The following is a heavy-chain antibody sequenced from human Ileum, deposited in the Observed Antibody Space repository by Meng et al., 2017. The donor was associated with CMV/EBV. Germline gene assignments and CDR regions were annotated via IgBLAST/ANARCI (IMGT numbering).Heavy chain of an antibody. J-gene: IGHJ4*02. D-gene: IGHD5-12*01. CDR2: TNQYGST. V-gene: IGHV4-34*01. CDR1: GAFSPYT. CDR3: VTADHHAIKY. Sequence: QVALQQWGHGRLKPSGTLSLTCSLGGAFSPYTWSWIRQAPGKGLEWIGETNQYGSTNFNPSVKSRVTISRDTSKNQFSLRLNSVTAADAAVYYCVTADHHAIKYWGQGTLVTVSS.